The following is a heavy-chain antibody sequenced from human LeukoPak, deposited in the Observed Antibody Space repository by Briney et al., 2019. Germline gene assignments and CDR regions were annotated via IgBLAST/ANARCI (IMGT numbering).Heavy chain of an antibody. D-gene: IGHD3-3*01. CDR3: ARGPYYDSWSGAGY. V-gene: IGHV1-18*01. CDR1: GYTFRDFG. Sequence: ASVKVSCKASGYTFRDFGISWVRQAPGQGLEWMGWITTYNGNTNYIQKLQGRVTMTTDTSTSTAYMELRSLRSDDTAVYYCARGPYYDSWSGAGYWGQGTLVTVSS. J-gene: IGHJ4*02. CDR2: ITTYNGNT.